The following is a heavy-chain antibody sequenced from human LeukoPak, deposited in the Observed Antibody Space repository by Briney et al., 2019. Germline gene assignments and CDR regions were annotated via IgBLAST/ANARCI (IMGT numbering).Heavy chain of an antibody. J-gene: IGHJ3*02. CDR1: GFTFSSYA. CDR2: ISRSGGST. Sequence: GGSLRLSCAASGFTFSSYAMSWVRQAPGKGLEWVAAISRSGGSTYYADSVKGRFTISRDNSKNTLYLQMNSLRAEDTAVYYCAKVAPPELVGATTWAFDIWGQGTMVTVSS. CDR3: AKVAPPELVGATTWAFDI. V-gene: IGHV3-23*01. D-gene: IGHD1-26*01.